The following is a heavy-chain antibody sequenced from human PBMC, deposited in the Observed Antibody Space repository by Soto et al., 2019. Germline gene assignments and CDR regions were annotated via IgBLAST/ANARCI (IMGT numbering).Heavy chain of an antibody. D-gene: IGHD3-10*01. V-gene: IGHV3-23*01. Sequence: GGSLRLSCAASGFTFSSYAMSWVRQAPGKGLEWVSAISGSGGSTYYADSVKGRFTISRDNSKNTLYLQMNSLRAEDTAVYYCAKGGLWFGELSSDYYYYCMDVWGTGTTVTVPS. CDR1: GFTFSSYA. J-gene: IGHJ6*03. CDR3: AKGGLWFGELSSDYYYYCMDV. CDR2: ISGSGGST.